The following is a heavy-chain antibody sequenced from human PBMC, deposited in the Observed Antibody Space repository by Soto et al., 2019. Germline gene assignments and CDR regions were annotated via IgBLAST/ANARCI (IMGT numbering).Heavy chain of an antibody. D-gene: IGHD3-3*01. J-gene: IGHJ4*02. CDR2: IIPIFGTA. Sequence: QVQLVQSGAEVKKPGSSVKVSCKASGGTFSSYAISWVRQAPGQGLEWMGGIIPIFGTANYAQKFQGRVTITADESTSKAYMELSSLRSEDTAVYYCARAEKGDFWSGYLFDYWGQGTLVTVSS. CDR1: GGTFSSYA. V-gene: IGHV1-69*12. CDR3: ARAEKGDFWSGYLFDY.